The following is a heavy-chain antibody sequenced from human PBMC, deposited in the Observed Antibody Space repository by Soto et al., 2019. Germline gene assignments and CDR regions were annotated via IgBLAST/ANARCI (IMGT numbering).Heavy chain of an antibody. J-gene: IGHJ5*02. Sequence: PSETLSLTCTVSGGSFNNYYWTWIRQPPGKGLEWIGYIYSSGSAGYNPSLKSRVTMLVDTSKNQFSLKLSSVTAADTAVYYCARDPTPWGQGTLVTVSS. CDR1: GGSFNNYY. CDR2: IYSSGSA. V-gene: IGHV4-59*12. CDR3: ARDPTP.